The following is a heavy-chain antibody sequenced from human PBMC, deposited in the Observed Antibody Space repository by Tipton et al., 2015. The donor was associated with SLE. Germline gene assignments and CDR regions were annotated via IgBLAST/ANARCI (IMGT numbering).Heavy chain of an antibody. D-gene: IGHD2-21*01. CDR1: GFTFSSYW. Sequence: SLRLSCAASGFTFSSYWMHWVRQAPGKGLGWVSRINSDGSSTSYADSVKGRFTISRDNAKNTLYLQMNSLRAEDTAVYYCARGGIVVVIALRFDPWGQGTLVTVSS. V-gene: IGHV3-74*01. CDR2: INSDGSST. CDR3: ARGGIVVVIALRFDP. J-gene: IGHJ5*02.